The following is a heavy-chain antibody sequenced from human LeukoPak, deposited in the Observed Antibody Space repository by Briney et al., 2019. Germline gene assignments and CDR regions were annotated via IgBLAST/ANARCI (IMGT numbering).Heavy chain of an antibody. Sequence: PGGSLRLSCAASGFTFSSYWMHWVRQAPGTGLMWVSRIHPDGRITTYADSVKGRFTISRDNAKNTLYLQMNSLRAEDTAVYYCAPQQAYSPYNWFDPWGQGTLVTVSS. D-gene: IGHD5-12*01. CDR3: APQQAYSPYNWFDP. CDR1: GFTFSSYW. CDR2: IHPDGRIT. V-gene: IGHV3-74*03. J-gene: IGHJ5*02.